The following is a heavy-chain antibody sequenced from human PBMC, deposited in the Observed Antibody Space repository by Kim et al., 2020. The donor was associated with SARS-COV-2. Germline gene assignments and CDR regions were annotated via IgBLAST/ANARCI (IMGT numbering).Heavy chain of an antibody. CDR1: SGSLTSGSYY. CDR2: IHDSGTT. Sequence: SETLSLTCTVSSGSLTSGSYYWNWIRQAPGKGLEWIGYIHDSGTTNYNPSLKNRVAISADRSRDQFSLNLTSVTAAATAVYFCARGALYQFD. CDR3: ARGALYQFD. J-gene: IGHJ3*02. V-gene: IGHV4-61*01. D-gene: IGHD2-2*02.